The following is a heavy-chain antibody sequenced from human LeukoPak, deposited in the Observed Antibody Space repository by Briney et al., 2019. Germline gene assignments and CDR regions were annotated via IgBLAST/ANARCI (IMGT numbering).Heavy chain of an antibody. CDR3: ARDRVVVPAAFDY. CDR1: GYTFTAYY. J-gene: IGHJ4*02. Sequence: ASVTVSCTASGYTFTAYYMHWVRQAPGQGLEWMGWINPNSGGTNYEQKFQGRVTLTSDTSISTAYMELSRLRSDDTAVYYCARDRVVVPAAFDYWGQGTLVTVSS. D-gene: IGHD2-2*01. CDR2: INPNSGGT. V-gene: IGHV1-2*02.